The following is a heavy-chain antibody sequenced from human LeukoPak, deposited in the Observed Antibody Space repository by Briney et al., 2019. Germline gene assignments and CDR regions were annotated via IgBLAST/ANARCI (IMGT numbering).Heavy chain of an antibody. J-gene: IGHJ4*02. CDR3: ARLGSTYYEYYFDY. Sequence: KPSETLSLTCAVYGGSFSGYYWSWIRQPPGKGLEWIGEINHSGSTNYNPSLKSRVTISVDTSKNQFSLKLSSVTAADTAVYYCARLGSTYYEYYFDYWGQGTLVTVSS. CDR1: GGSFSGYY. V-gene: IGHV4-34*01. CDR2: INHSGST. D-gene: IGHD3-3*01.